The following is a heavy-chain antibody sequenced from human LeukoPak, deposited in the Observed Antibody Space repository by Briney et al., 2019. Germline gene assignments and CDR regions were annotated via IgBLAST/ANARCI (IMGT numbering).Heavy chain of an antibody. D-gene: IGHD3-10*01. CDR3: AKWLGEWLFDC. CDR1: GFIFSSYS. J-gene: IGHJ4*02. CDR2: ISGSGDST. V-gene: IGHV3-23*01. Sequence: PGGSLRLSCAASGFIFSSYSMNWVRQAPGRGLEWVSAISGSGDSTYYADSVKGRFTISRDNSKNTLYLQMNSLRAEDTAIYYCAKWLGEWLFDCWGQGTLVTVSS.